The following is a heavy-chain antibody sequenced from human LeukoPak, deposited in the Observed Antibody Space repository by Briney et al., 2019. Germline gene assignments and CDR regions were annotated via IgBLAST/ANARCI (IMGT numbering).Heavy chain of an antibody. V-gene: IGHV2-26*01. CDR3: ARMRTGYYFDY. CDR1: GFSLSNARMG. Sequence: SGPVLVKPTETLTLTCTVSGFSLSNARMGVSWIRQPPGKALDWLAHIFSNDEKSYSTSLKSRLTISKDTSKSQVVLTMTNMDPVDTATYYCARMRTGYYFDYWGQGTLVTVSS. D-gene: IGHD6-19*01. CDR2: IFSNDEK. J-gene: IGHJ4*02.